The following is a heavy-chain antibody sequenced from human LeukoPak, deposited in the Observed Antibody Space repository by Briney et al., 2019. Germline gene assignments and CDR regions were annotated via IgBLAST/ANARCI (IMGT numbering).Heavy chain of an antibody. J-gene: IGHJ4*02. CDR1: GGTFSSYA. Sequence: SVKVSCKASGGTFSSYAISWVRQAPGQGLEWMGGIIPIFGTANYAQKFQGRVTITADESTSTAYMELSSLRSEDTAVYYCARDDYSGYDLWYWGQGTPVTVSS. D-gene: IGHD5-12*01. V-gene: IGHV1-69*13. CDR3: ARDDYSGYDLWY. CDR2: IIPIFGTA.